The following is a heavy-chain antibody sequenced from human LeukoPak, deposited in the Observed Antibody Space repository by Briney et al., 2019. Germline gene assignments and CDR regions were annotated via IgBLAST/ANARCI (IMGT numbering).Heavy chain of an antibody. Sequence: PSGTLSLTCTVSGGSVSSGSYFWSWIRQPPGEGLEWVGFISYTGTTNYNPSLKSRVTISVDTSKNQFSLKLSSVTAADTAVYYCARYSKLWPGAYGMDVWGQGTTVTVSS. V-gene: IGHV4-61*01. CDR1: GGSVSSGSYF. CDR2: ISYTGTT. CDR3: ARYSKLWPGAYGMDV. J-gene: IGHJ6*02. D-gene: IGHD4-11*01.